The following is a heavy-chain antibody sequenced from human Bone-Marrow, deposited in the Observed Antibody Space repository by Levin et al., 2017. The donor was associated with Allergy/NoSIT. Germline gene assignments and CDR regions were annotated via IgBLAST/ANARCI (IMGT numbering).Heavy chain of an antibody. CDR3: ARGGYCSSTSCYRYYYYYMDV. D-gene: IGHD2-2*01. Sequence: GASVKVSCKASGGTFSSYAISWVRQAPGQGLEWMGGIIPIFGTANYAQKFQGRVTITADESTSTAYMELSSLRSEDTAVYYCARGGYCSSTSCYRYYYYYMDVWGKGTTVTVSS. V-gene: IGHV1-69*13. J-gene: IGHJ6*03. CDR2: IIPIFGTA. CDR1: GGTFSSYA.